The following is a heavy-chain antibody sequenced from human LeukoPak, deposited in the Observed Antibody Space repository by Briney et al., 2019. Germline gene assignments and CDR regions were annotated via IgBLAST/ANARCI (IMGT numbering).Heavy chain of an antibody. J-gene: IGHJ4*02. D-gene: IGHD3-10*02. CDR2: MNPNSGDT. CDR1: GYTFTGHY. CDR3: ARDVRD. Sequence: ASVKVSCTASGYTFTGHYMFWVRQAPGRGLEWVGWMNPNSGDTNNAQKFQGRVTMTRDTSISTAYMELSRLSSDDTAVYYCARDVRDWGQGTLVTVSS. V-gene: IGHV1-2*02.